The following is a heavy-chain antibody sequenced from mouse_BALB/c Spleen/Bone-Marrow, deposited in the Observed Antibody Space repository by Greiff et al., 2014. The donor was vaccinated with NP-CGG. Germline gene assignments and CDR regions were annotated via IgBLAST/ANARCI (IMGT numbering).Heavy chain of an antibody. V-gene: IGHV1S81*02. D-gene: IGHD1-2*01. Sequence: QVQLQQPGAELVKPGASVKLSCKASGYTFTSYYMYWVKQRPGQGLEWIGEINPGNGGTNFNEKFKSKATLTVDKSSSTAYMQLSSLTFEDSAIYYCTRPYYGYVGYAYWGQGTQVTVSA. CDR2: INPGNGGT. J-gene: IGHJ3*01. CDR3: TRPYYGYVGYAY. CDR1: GYTFTSYY.